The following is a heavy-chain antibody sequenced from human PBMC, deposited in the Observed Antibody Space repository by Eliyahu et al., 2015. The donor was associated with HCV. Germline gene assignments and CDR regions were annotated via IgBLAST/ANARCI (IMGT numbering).Heavy chain of an antibody. J-gene: IGHJ4*02. V-gene: IGHV1-69*01. CDR2: ITPLFGTA. CDR3: ARPSADNSALSKPFDY. D-gene: IGHD6-19*01. Sequence: QVQLVQSGAEVKKPGSSVKVSCKASGGTFSTSTFSWVRQAPGQGLEWMGGITPLFGTANYAQKFQGRVTITADESTSTVYMELSSLRSDDTAVYYCARPSADNSALSKPFDYWGQGTLVTVSS. CDR1: GGTFSTST.